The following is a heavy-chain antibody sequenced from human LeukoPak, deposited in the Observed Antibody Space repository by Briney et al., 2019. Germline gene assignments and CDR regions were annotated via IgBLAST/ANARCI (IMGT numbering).Heavy chain of an antibody. D-gene: IGHD1-26*01. CDR1: GYTFTDFA. CDR3: ARGGFGSYQLYYFDY. V-gene: IGHV1-3*01. Sequence: ASVKVSCKASGYTFTDFALHWVRQAPGQRLEWMGWINAGNGNTKYSQKFQGRVTITRDTSASTAYMELSSLRSEDTAVYYCARGGFGSYQLYYFDYWGQGTLVTVSS. CDR2: INAGNGNT. J-gene: IGHJ4*02.